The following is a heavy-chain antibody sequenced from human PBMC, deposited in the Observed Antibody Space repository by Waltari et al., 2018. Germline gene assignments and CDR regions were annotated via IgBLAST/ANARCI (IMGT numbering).Heavy chain of an antibody. J-gene: IGHJ4*02. Sequence: QVQLVQSGTEVKKPGASVKVSCKASGYTFSNYGVSWVRQAPGQGLEWVGWKAPTNGHTPPAPTPPGRGTMTPYTSTTPAYLEPRSLTSDHPAVYYCARVFDSSQYYYGSDYWGQGTLVTVSS. V-gene: IGHV1-18*01. D-gene: IGHD3-22*01. CDR2: KAPTNGHT. CDR3: ARVFDSSQYYYGSDY. CDR1: GYTFSNYG.